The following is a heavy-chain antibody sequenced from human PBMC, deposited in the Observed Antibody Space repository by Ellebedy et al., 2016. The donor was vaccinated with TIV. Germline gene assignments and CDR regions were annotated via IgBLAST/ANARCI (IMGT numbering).Heavy chain of an antibody. Sequence: AASVKVSCKASGYTFTSYAMHWVRQAPGQRLEWMGWISAGNGDTKYSQKFQGRVTITGDTSASTAYMELSSLRSEDSAVYYCAREFSGYSGYIRYRQYYFEYWGQGTLVTVSS. CDR2: ISAGNGDT. V-gene: IGHV1-3*01. J-gene: IGHJ4*02. D-gene: IGHD5-12*01. CDR3: AREFSGYSGYIRYRQYYFEY. CDR1: GYTFTSYA.